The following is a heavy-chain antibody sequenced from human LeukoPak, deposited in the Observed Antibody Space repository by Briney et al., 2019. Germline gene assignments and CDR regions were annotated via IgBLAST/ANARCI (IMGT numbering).Heavy chain of an antibody. Sequence: SETLSLTCAVYGGSFSGYYWSWIRQPPGKGLEWIGEINHSGSTNYNPSLKSRVTISVDTSENQFSLKLSSVTAADTAVYYCARARGMDFWSGYYPRWFDYWGQGTLVTVSS. V-gene: IGHV4-34*01. CDR1: GGSFSGYY. D-gene: IGHD3-3*01. CDR2: INHSGST. CDR3: ARARGMDFWSGYYPRWFDY. J-gene: IGHJ4*02.